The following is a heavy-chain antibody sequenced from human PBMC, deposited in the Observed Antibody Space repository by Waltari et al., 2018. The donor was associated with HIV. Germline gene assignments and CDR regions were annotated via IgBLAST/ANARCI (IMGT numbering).Heavy chain of an antibody. J-gene: IGHJ6*02. Sequence: QVQLQQWGAGRLQPTETLSLTCAVYGGSFPGYHCSCLRYPPEQRPQWIGEINHSGSTNYHPSLKGRVTISVDTSKNQFSLKLSSVTAADTAVYYCARGTATPPPIVGVPAATYYYYGMDVWGQGTTVTVSS. CDR2: INHSGST. D-gene: IGHD2-2*01. CDR3: ARGTATPPPIVGVPAATYYYYGMDV. V-gene: IGHV4-34*01. CDR1: GGSFPGYH.